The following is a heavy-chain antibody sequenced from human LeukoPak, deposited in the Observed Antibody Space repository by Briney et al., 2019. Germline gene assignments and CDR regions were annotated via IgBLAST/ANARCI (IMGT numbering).Heavy chain of an antibody. J-gene: IGHJ4*02. CDR2: IIPIFGTA. D-gene: IGHD3-22*01. CDR1: GGTFSSYA. CDR3: ARDEGPTYYYDSSGYSDY. V-gene: IGHV1-69*06. Sequence: GASVKVSCKASGGTFSSYAISWVRQAPGQGLEWMGGIIPIFGTANYAQKFRGRVTITADKSTRTAYMELSSLRSEDTAVYYCARDEGPTYYYDSSGYSDYWGQGTLVTVSS.